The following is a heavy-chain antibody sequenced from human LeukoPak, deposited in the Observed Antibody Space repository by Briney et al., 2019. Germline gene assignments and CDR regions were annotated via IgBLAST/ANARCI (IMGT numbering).Heavy chain of an antibody. CDR3: ARDQYSYGLY. CDR1: GGSISSYH. Sequence: SETLSLTCTVSGGSISSYHWSWIRQPPGKGLEWIGYIYYSGSTNYNPSLKSRVTISVDTSKNQFSLKLSSVTAADTAVYYCARDQYSYGLYWGQGTLVTVSS. CDR2: IYYSGST. V-gene: IGHV4-59*01. J-gene: IGHJ4*02. D-gene: IGHD5-18*01.